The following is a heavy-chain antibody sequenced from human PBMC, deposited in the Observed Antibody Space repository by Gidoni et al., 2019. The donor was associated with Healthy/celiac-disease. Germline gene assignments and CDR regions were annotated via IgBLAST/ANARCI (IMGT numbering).Heavy chain of an antibody. Sequence: QVQLQVSGPGLVKPSENMSLPCTVSAGPISSYYWSWVRKPPGKGLEWIGYIYYSGSTNYNPSLKSRVTISVDTSKNQFSLKLSSVTAADTAVYYCARAGNRSWGRDPFDYWGQGTLVTVSS. V-gene: IGHV4-59*01. CDR1: AGPISSYY. J-gene: IGHJ4*02. CDR2: IYYSGST. D-gene: IGHD7-27*01. CDR3: ARAGNRSWGRDPFDY.